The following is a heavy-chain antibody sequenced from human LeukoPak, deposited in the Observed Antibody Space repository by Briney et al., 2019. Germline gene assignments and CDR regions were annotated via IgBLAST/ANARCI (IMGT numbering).Heavy chain of an antibody. Sequence: GESLKISCKGSGYSFASHWIGWVRQMPGKGLEWMGIIYPGDFDTRYSPSFQGQVTISADKSINTAYLQWSSLKASDTAMYFCARHFGDLSTLDSWGQGTLVTVSS. CDR3: ARHFGDLSTLDS. CDR2: IYPGDFDT. V-gene: IGHV5-51*01. D-gene: IGHD3-16*02. J-gene: IGHJ4*02. CDR1: GYSFASHW.